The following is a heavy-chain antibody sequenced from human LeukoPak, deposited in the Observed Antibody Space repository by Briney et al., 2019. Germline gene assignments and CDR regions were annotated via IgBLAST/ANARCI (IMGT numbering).Heavy chain of an antibody. CDR1: GYSFTSYW. Sequence: GESLQISCKGSGYSFTSYWIGWVRQLPGKGLEWMGIIYPSDSDTRYSPSFQGQVTISADKSISTAYLQWSSLKASDTAMYYCARSEELSLYYFDYWGQGTLVTVSS. D-gene: IGHD3-16*02. J-gene: IGHJ4*02. CDR2: IYPSDSDT. CDR3: ARSEELSLYYFDY. V-gene: IGHV5-51*01.